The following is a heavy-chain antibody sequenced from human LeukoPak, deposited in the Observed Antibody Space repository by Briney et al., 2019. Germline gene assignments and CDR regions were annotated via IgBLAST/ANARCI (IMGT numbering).Heavy chain of an antibody. J-gene: IGHJ4*02. CDR3: ARGGAPGFYFDY. V-gene: IGHV3-7*01. D-gene: IGHD3-10*01. CDR2: IKQDGSEK. Sequence: GGSLRLSCTVSGFTFSDYWMSWVRQAPGKGLEWVASIKQDGSEKYYVDSVKGRFTVSRDNAKTSLYLQVNSLRAEDTAVYFCARGGAPGFYFDYWGQGTLVTVSS. CDR1: GFTFSDYW.